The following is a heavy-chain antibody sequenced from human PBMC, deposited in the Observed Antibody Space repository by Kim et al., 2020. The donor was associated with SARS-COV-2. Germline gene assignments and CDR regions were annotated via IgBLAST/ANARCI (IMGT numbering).Heavy chain of an antibody. D-gene: IGHD3-3*01. CDR1: GFTFSSYG. Sequence: GGSLRLSCAASGFTFSSYGMHWVRQAPGKGLEWVAVIWYDGSNKYYADSVKGRFTISRDNSKNTLYLQMNSLRAEDTAVYYCARDGLPILEWPHQPDYWGQGTLVTVSS. CDR3: ARDGLPILEWPHQPDY. J-gene: IGHJ4*02. V-gene: IGHV3-33*01. CDR2: IWYDGSNK.